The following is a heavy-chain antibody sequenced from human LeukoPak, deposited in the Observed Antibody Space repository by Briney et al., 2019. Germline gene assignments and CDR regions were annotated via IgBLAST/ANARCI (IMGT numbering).Heavy chain of an antibody. J-gene: IGHJ5*02. Sequence: ASVKVSCKASGYTFTSYYMHWVRQAPGQGLEWMGIINPSGGSTSYAQRFQGRVTMTRDTSTSTVYMELSSLRSEDTAVYYCARSDIVLMIDPWGQGTLVTVSS. CDR3: ARSDIVLMIDP. D-gene: IGHD2-8*01. CDR1: GYTFTSYY. V-gene: IGHV1-46*01. CDR2: INPSGGST.